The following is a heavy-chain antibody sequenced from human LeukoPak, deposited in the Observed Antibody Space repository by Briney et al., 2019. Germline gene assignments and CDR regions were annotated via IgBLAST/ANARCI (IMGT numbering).Heavy chain of an antibody. Sequence: GGSLRLSCAASGFTVSSNYMSWVRQAPGKGLEWVSVIYSGGSTYYADSVKGRFTISRDNSKNTQYLQMNSLRAEDTAVYYCARGESIAVAGLDYWGQGTLVTVSS. D-gene: IGHD6-19*01. CDR3: ARGESIAVAGLDY. CDR2: IYSGGST. V-gene: IGHV3-66*02. CDR1: GFTVSSNY. J-gene: IGHJ4*02.